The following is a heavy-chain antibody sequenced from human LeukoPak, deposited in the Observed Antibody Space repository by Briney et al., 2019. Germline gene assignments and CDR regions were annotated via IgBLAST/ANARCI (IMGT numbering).Heavy chain of an antibody. D-gene: IGHD3-22*01. J-gene: IGHJ4*02. CDR3: ARATYYYDSSGYYHDY. Sequence: ASVKVSCKASGYTFTSYGISWVRQAPGQGLEWMGWTSAYNGNTNYAQKLQGRVTMTTDTSTSTAYMELRSLRSHDTAVYYCARATYYYDSSGYYHDYWGQGTLVTVSS. V-gene: IGHV1-18*01. CDR1: GYTFTSYG. CDR2: TSAYNGNT.